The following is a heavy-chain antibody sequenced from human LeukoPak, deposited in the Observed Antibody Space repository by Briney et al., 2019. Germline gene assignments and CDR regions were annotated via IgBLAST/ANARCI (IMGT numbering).Heavy chain of an antibody. CDR1: GFTFSSYW. J-gene: IGHJ3*02. CDR3: ARDLGPPLDIRGYSGYDSDFDI. CDR2: IKQGGSEK. Sequence: GGSLRLSCAASGFTFSSYWRSWVRQAPGKGLEWVANIKQGGSEKYYVDSVKGRFTISRDNEKNSLYLQMNSLRAEDTAVYYCARDLGPPLDIRGYSGYDSDFDIWGQGTVVTVSS. D-gene: IGHD5-12*01. V-gene: IGHV3-7*01.